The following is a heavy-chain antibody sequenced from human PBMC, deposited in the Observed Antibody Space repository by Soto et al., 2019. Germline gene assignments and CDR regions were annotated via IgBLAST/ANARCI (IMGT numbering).Heavy chain of an antibody. V-gene: IGHV3-66*01. CDR2: IYSGGST. CDR3: ARVGRSGSSSWSNWFDP. CDR1: GFTVSSNY. J-gene: IGHJ5*02. D-gene: IGHD6-13*01. Sequence: GGSLRLSCAASGFTVSSNYMSWVRQAPGKGLEWVSVIYSGGSTYYADSVKGRFTISRDNSKNTLYLQMNSLRAEDTAVYYVARVGRSGSSSWSNWFDPWGQGTLVTVSS.